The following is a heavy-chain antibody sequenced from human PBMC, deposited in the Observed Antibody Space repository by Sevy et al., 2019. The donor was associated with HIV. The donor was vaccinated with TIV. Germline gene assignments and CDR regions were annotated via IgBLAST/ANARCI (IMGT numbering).Heavy chain of an antibody. D-gene: IGHD3-16*02. CDR3: ARPMITFGGVIVPLYYYGMDV. CDR1: GYTFTSYA. V-gene: IGHV7-4-1*02. J-gene: IGHJ6*02. Sequence: ASVKVSCKASGYTFTSYAMNWVRQAPGQGLEWMGWINTNTGNPTYAQGFTGRFVFSLDTSVSTAYLQISSLKAEDTAVYYCARPMITFGGVIVPLYYYGMDVWGQGTTVTVSS. CDR2: INTNTGNP.